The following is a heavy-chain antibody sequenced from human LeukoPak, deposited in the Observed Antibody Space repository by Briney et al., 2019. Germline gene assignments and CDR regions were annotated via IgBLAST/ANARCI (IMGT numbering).Heavy chain of an antibody. CDR1: GFTFSTFW. CDR3: VRWDHIPRPNYYYMDV. D-gene: IGHD1-14*01. CDR2: IKLDGSEK. V-gene: IGHV3-7*01. J-gene: IGHJ6*03. Sequence: PGGSLRLSCAASGFTFSTFWMGWVRQAPGKGLEWVANIKLDGSEKYYVDSVKGRFTISRDNARNSLYLQMNSLSDEDTAVYYCVRWDHIPRPNYYYMDVWGKGTTVTVSS.